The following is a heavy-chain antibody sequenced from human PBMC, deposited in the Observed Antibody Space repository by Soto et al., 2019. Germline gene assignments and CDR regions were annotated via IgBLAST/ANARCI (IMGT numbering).Heavy chain of an antibody. CDR3: ARAYSNYEEYAFDI. CDR2: ISYDGSNK. D-gene: IGHD4-4*01. Sequence: GGSLRLSCAASGFTFSSYAMHWVRQAPGKGLEWVAVISYDGSNKYYADSVKGRFTISRDNFKNTLYLQMNSLRAEDTAVYYCARAYSNYEEYAFDIWGQGTMVTVSS. CDR1: GFTFSSYA. V-gene: IGHV3-30*04. J-gene: IGHJ3*02.